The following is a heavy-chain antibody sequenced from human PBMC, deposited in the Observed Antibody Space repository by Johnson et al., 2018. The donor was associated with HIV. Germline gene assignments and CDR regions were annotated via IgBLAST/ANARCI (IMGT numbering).Heavy chain of an antibody. CDR3: VRDDYAFNI. CDR2: IKSDGSST. CDR1: GFSVSSNY. V-gene: IGHV3-74*01. D-gene: IGHD2-21*02. Sequence: VQLVESGGGLVQPGGSLRLSCAASGFSVSSNYMSWVRQAPGKGLEWVSRIKSDGSSTTYADSVKGRFTISRDNAKNTLYLEMKSLRADDTAVYYCVRDDYAFNIWGQGKMVTVSS. J-gene: IGHJ3*02.